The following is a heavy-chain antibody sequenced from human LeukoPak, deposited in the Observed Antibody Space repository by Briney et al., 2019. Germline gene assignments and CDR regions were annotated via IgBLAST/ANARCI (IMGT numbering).Heavy chain of an antibody. CDR2: ISGSGGST. V-gene: IGHV3-23*01. J-gene: IGHJ4*02. D-gene: IGHD3-22*01. CDR3: AKDPRITMIVVVTYYDY. Sequence: SGGSLRLSCAASGFTFSSYAMSWVRQAPGKGLEWVSAISGSGGSTYYADSVKGRFTISRDNSKNTLYLQMSSLRAEDTAVYYCAKDPRITMIVVVTYYDYWGQGTLVTVSS. CDR1: GFTFSSYA.